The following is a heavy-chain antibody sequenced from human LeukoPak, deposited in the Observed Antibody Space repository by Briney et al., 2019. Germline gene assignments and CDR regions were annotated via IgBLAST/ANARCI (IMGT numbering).Heavy chain of an antibody. J-gene: IGHJ5*02. D-gene: IGHD4-23*01. V-gene: IGHV4-59*08. CDR3: ARHRFWATVVTPSVWFDP. CDR2: IYYSGST. CDR1: GGSISSYY. Sequence: SETLSLTCTVSGGSISSYYWSWIRQPPGKGLEWIGYIYYSGSTNYNPSLKSRVTISVDTSKNQFSLKLSSVTAADTAVYYCARHRFWATVVTPSVWFDPWGQGTLVTVSS.